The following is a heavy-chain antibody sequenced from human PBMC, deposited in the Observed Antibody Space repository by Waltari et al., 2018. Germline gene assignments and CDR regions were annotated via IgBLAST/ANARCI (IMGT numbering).Heavy chain of an antibody. CDR3: SRGNGWQLLMYSWFDP. V-gene: IGHV3-49*04. Sequence: EVQLVESGGGLVQPGRSLRLSCATSGFTFGDYGINWVRQAPGKGLEWVGFIKSQAYGGKTEYAASVKGRFIVSRDDSKSIAYLQMDSLKTEDTAVYYCSRGNGWQLLMYSWFDPWGPGTLVTVSS. CDR1: GFTFGDYG. D-gene: IGHD1-26*01. J-gene: IGHJ5*02. CDR2: IKSQAYGGKT.